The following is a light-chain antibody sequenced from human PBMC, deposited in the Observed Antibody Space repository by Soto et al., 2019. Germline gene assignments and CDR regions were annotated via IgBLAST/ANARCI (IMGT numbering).Light chain of an antibody. Sequence: NFMLTQPHSVSESPGKTVTISCTRSSGNIASNYVQWYQQRPGSAPTTVIYEDNQRPSGVPDRFSGSIDSSSNSASLTVSGLKTEDEADYYCQSYDSSNYVVFGGGTKVTV. CDR3: QSYDSSNYVV. J-gene: IGLJ2*01. V-gene: IGLV6-57*03. CDR2: EDN. CDR1: SGNIASNY.